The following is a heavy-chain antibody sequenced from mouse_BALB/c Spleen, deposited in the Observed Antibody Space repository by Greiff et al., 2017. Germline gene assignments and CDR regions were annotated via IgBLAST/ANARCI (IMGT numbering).Heavy chain of an antibody. J-gene: IGHJ1*01. CDR3: ARDPHYYGSSYWYFDV. D-gene: IGHD1-1*01. Sequence: EVMLVESGGGLVQPGGSRKLSCAASGFTFSDYGMAWVRQAPGKGPEWVAFISNLAYSIYYADTVTGRFTISRENAKNTLYLEMSSLRSEDTAMYYCARDPHYYGSSYWYFDVWGAGTTVTVSS. CDR1: GFTFSDYG. CDR2: ISNLAYSI. V-gene: IGHV5-15*02.